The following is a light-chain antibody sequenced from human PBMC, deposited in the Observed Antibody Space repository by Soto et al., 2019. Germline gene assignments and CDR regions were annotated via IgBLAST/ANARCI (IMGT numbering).Light chain of an antibody. CDR3: QQYNNWIT. J-gene: IGKJ5*01. Sequence: EIVMTQSPATLSVSPGERATLSCRASQSVSSNLAWYQQKPGQAPRLLIYGASTRATGIPARFSGSGSGTEFTLTSISLQSEDFAVYYCQQYNNWITFGQGTRLEIK. CDR1: QSVSSN. CDR2: GAS. V-gene: IGKV3-15*01.